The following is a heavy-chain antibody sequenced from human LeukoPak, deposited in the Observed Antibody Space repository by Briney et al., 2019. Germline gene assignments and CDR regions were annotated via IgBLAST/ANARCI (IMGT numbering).Heavy chain of an antibody. J-gene: IGHJ4*02. Sequence: GGSLRLSCAASEFTFSDYAIHWLRHRPGKGLECLTVISGDASETYYASSVKGRFTISRDNSKNTLYLQMNSLRAEDTAVYYCAKAAPCTGCYFDYWGQGTLVTVSS. D-gene: IGHD2-2*01. CDR2: ISGDASET. CDR3: AKAAPCTGCYFDY. V-gene: IGHV3-30*04. CDR1: EFTFSDYA.